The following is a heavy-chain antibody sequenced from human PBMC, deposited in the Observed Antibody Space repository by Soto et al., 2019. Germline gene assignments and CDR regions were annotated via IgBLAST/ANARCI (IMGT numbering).Heavy chain of an antibody. J-gene: IGHJ4*02. CDR2: IYPGDSDT. CDR1: GYSFTSKW. Sequence: GESLKISCKGSGYSFTSKWIAWVRQMPGKGLEWMGIIYPGDSDTRHSPSFQGQVTISADKSISTAYLQWSSLKASGTAMYYCARQFYGGNFDYWGQGTLVTVSS. V-gene: IGHV5-51*01. D-gene: IGHD4-17*01. CDR3: ARQFYGGNFDY.